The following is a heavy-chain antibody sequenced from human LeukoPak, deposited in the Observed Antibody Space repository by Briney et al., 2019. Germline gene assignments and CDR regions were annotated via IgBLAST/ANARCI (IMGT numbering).Heavy chain of an antibody. CDR3: ASGIAAAGTSLDV. J-gene: IGHJ6*02. D-gene: IGHD6-13*01. V-gene: IGHV1-69*04. Sequence: GASVKVSCKASGGTFISYAISWVRQAPGQGLEWMGRIIPILGIANYAQKFQGRVTITADKSTSTAYMELSSLRSEDTAVYYCASGIAAAGTSLDVWGQGTTVTVSS. CDR1: GGTFISYA. CDR2: IIPILGIA.